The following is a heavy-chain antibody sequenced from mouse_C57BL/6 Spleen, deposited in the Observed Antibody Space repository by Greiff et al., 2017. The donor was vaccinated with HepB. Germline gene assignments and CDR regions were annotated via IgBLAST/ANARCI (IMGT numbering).Heavy chain of an antibody. V-gene: IGHV1-52*01. CDR1: GYTFTSYW. J-gene: IGHJ2*01. Sequence: QVQLQQPGAELVRPGSSVKLSCKASGYTFTSYWMQWVKQRPIQGLEWIGNIDPSDSETHYNQKFKDKATLTVDKSSSTAYMQLSSLTSEDSAVYYCARAGSSYVVFDYWGQGTTLTVSS. D-gene: IGHD1-1*01. CDR2: IDPSDSET. CDR3: ARAGSSYVVFDY.